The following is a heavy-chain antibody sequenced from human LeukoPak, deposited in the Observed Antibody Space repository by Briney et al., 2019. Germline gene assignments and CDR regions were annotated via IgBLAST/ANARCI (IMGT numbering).Heavy chain of an antibody. CDR1: GFTFSRSG. D-gene: IGHD1-14*01. CDR3: AKDVFTYPTAEDSFDI. V-gene: IGHV3-30*18. J-gene: IGHJ3*02. Sequence: PGGSLRLFCAASGFTFSRSGKHWVRQAPGKGLEWVAVISYNGNKKYCADSVKGRFTISRDNSKNTLYLQMNSLRAEDTAVYYCAKDVFTYPTAEDSFDIWGQGTMVTVSS. CDR2: ISYNGNKK.